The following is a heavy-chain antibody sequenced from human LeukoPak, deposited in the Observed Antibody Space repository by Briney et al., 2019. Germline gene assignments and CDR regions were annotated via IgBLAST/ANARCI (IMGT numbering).Heavy chain of an antibody. CDR2: IIPILGIA. CDR3: ARDQIVGATSWFDP. CDR1: GGTFSSYA. Sequence: ASVKVPCKASGGTFSSYAISWVRQAPGQGLEWMGRIIPILGIANYAQKFQGRVTITADKSTSTAYMELSSLRSEDTAVYYCARDQIVGATSWFDPWGQGTLVTVSS. J-gene: IGHJ5*02. D-gene: IGHD1-26*01. V-gene: IGHV1-69*04.